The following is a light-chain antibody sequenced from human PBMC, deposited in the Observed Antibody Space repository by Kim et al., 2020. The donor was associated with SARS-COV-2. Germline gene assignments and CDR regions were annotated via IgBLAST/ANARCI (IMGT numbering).Light chain of an antibody. V-gene: IGKV3-20*01. Sequence: EIVLTQSPGTLSLSPGERATLSCRASQSVSSSYLAWYQQKPGQAPGLLIYGASSRATGIPDRFSGRGSGTDFTLTISRLEPEDFAVYYCQQYGDSPRALIFGGGTKV. CDR2: GAS. J-gene: IGKJ4*01. CDR1: QSVSSSY. CDR3: QQYGDSPRALI.